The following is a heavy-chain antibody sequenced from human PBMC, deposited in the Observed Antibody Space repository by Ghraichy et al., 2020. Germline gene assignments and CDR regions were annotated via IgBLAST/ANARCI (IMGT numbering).Heavy chain of an antibody. Sequence: SETLSLTCTVSGGSISSYYWSWIRQPPGKGLEWIGYIYYSGTTTTYNPSLESRVAISVDTSKNQLALKLRSVTAADTAVYYCAKAGAETTSYGMDVWGQGTTVTVSS. CDR3: AKAGAETTSYGMDV. CDR1: GGSISSYY. D-gene: IGHD1-7*01. CDR2: IYYSGTTT. V-gene: IGHV4-59*01. J-gene: IGHJ6*02.